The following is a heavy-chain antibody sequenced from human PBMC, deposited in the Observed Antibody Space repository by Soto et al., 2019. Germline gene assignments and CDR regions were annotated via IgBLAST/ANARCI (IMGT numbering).Heavy chain of an antibody. CDR1: GYTFTSYY. CDR3: ARAPGATTDFDY. D-gene: IGHD1-26*01. J-gene: IGHJ4*02. V-gene: IGHV1-46*01. Sequence: ASVKVSCKASGYTFTSYYMHWVRQAPGQGLEWMGIINPSGGSTSYAQKFQGRVTMTRDASTSTVYMELSSLRSEDTAVYYCARAPGATTDFDYWGQGTLVTVSS. CDR2: INPSGGST.